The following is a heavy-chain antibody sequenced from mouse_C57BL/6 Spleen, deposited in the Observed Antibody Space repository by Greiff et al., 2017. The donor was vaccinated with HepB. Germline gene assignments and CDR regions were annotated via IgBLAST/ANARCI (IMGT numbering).Heavy chain of an antibody. CDR2: ISDGGSYT. V-gene: IGHV5-4*01. J-gene: IGHJ1*03. D-gene: IGHD1-1*01. CDR3: ARDTTVVATDWYFDG. CDR1: GFTFSSYA. Sequence: EVQGVESGGGLVKPGGSLKLSCAASGFTFSSYAMSWVRQTPEKRLEWVATISDGGSYTYYPDNVKGRFTISRDNAKNNLYLQMSHLKSEDTAMYYCARDTTVVATDWYFDGWGTGTTGTVAS.